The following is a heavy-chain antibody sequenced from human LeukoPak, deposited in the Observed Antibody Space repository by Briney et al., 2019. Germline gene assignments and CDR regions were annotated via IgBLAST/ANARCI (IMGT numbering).Heavy chain of an antibody. D-gene: IGHD5-12*01. J-gene: IGHJ6*02. V-gene: IGHV1-3*01. CDR2: INAGNGNT. Sequence: ASVKVSCKASGYTFTSYAMHWVRQAPGQRLEWMGWINAGNGNTKYSQKFRGRVTITRDTSASTAYMGLSSLRSEDTAVYYCARNGYDSYYYGMDVWGQGTTVTVSS. CDR1: GYTFTSYA. CDR3: ARNGYDSYYYGMDV.